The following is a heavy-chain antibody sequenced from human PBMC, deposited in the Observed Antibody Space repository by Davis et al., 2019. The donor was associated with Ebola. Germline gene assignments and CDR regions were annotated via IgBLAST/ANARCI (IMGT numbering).Heavy chain of an antibody. D-gene: IGHD5-12*01. Sequence: PSETLSLTCTLSGGSFSSYHWSWIRQPAGKGLEWIGRTHISGLTNYNPSLKSRVTMSLDTSKNQFSLKLTSVTAADTAVYYCASGGGWLPDNWGQGTLVTVSS. V-gene: IGHV4-4*07. CDR3: ASGGGWLPDN. J-gene: IGHJ4*02. CDR2: THISGLT. CDR1: GGSFSSYH.